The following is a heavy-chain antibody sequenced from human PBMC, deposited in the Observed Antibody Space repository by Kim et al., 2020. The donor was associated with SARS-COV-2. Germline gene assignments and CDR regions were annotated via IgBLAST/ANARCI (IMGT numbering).Heavy chain of an antibody. Sequence: ASVKVSCKASGYTFTSYGISWVRQSPGQGLEWMGWISAYNGNTNYAQKLQGRVTMTTDTSTSTAYMELRSLRSDDTAVYYCAREHLYDSSGYYGYWGQGTLVTVSS. CDR1: GYTFTSYG. J-gene: IGHJ4*02. CDR2: ISAYNGNT. CDR3: AREHLYDSSGYYGY. D-gene: IGHD3-22*01. V-gene: IGHV1-18*01.